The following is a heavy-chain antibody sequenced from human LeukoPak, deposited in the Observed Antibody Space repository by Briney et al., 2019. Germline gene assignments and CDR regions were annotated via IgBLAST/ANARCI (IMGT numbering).Heavy chain of an antibody. CDR3: ARARAYDSSGWAYYFDY. V-gene: IGHV4-59*01. Sequence: SETLSLTCTVSGGSISGYYWSWIRQPPGKGLEWSGYNYYSGSTNYNPSLKSRVTISVDTSKNQFSLKLSSVTAADTAVYYCARARAYDSSGWAYYFDYWGQGTLVTVSS. D-gene: IGHD3-22*01. CDR2: NYYSGST. CDR1: GGSISGYY. J-gene: IGHJ4*02.